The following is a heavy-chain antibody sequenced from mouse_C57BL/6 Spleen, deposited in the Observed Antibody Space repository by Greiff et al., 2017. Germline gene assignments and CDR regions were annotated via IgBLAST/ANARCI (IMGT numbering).Heavy chain of an antibody. V-gene: IGHV5-17*01. Sequence: EVKLVESGGGLVKPGGSLKLSCAASGFTFSDSGMHWVRQAPEKGLEWVAYISSGSSTIYYADTVKGRFTISRDNAKNTLFLQMTSLRSEDTAMYYCASLYAMDYWGQGTSVTVSS. CDR2: ISSGSSTI. J-gene: IGHJ4*01. CDR1: GFTFSDSG. CDR3: ASLYAMDY.